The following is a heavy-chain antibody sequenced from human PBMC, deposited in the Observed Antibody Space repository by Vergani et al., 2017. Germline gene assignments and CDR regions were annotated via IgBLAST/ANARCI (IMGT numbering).Heavy chain of an antibody. CDR1: GYSISSGYY. Sequence: QVQLQESGPGLVKPSETLSLTCAVSGYSISSGYYWGWIRQPPGKGLEWIGSIYHSGSTYSNPSLKSRVTISVDTSKNQFSLKLSSVTAADTAVYYCARSRQQLVRGYNWFDPWGQGTLVTVSS. V-gene: IGHV4-38-2*01. CDR3: ARSRQQLVRGYNWFDP. D-gene: IGHD6-13*01. CDR2: IYHSGST. J-gene: IGHJ5*02.